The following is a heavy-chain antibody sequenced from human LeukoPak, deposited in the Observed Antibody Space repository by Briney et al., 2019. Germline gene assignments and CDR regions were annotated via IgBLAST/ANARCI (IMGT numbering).Heavy chain of an antibody. Sequence: GGSLRLSCAASRFTLSAYGMSWVRQAPGKGLEWVSHISDTVRDTWYANSVRGRFIISRDNSRNTVYLQMSSLRPEDTALYFCAKDNYGEIFAYWCEGTLVTVSS. CDR1: RFTLSAYG. J-gene: IGHJ4*02. D-gene: IGHD3-10*01. V-gene: IGHV3-23*01. CDR3: AKDNYGEIFAY. CDR2: ISDTVRDT.